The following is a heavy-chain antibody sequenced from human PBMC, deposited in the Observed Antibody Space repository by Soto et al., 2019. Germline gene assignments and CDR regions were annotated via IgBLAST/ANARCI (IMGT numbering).Heavy chain of an antibody. CDR1: GFSFSDYF. J-gene: IGHJ5*02. Sequence: ASVKVSCKASGFSFSDYFMHWVRQAPGQGLEWMGIINPSGDSRNYAQKFQGRVTITRDTSTSTVYMDLSSLRYEDTAVYYCARNTIQNYGPPAASSWFPPGAQGPPVTVS. CDR2: INPSGDSR. D-gene: IGHD2-15*01. V-gene: IGHV1-46*01. CDR3: ARNTIQNYGPPAASSWFPP.